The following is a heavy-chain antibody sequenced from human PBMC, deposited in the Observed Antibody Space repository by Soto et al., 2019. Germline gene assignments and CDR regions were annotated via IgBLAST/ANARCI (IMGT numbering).Heavy chain of an antibody. V-gene: IGHV4-34*01. CDR3: ARGTIEYSSSSQNYFDY. CDR1: GGSFSGYY. J-gene: IGHJ4*02. D-gene: IGHD6-6*01. CDR2: INHSGST. Sequence: YGGSFSGYYWSWIRQPPGKGLEWIGEINHSGSTNYNPSLKSRVTISVDTSKNQFSLKLSSVTAADTAVYYCARGTIEYSSSSQNYFDYWGQGTLVTVSS.